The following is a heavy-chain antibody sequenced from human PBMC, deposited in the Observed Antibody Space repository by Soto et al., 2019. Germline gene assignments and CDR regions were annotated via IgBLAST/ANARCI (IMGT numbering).Heavy chain of an antibody. CDR3: ARSTYYVSNWFDP. D-gene: IGHD3-3*01. CDR2: IYYSGST. V-gene: IGHV4-59*08. CDR1: GGSISSYY. J-gene: IGHJ5*02. Sequence: QVQLQESGPGLVKPSETLSLTCTVSGGSISSYYWSWIRQPPGKGLEWIGYIYYSGSTNYNPSLKSRVTISVDPSKNQCSRKLSSVTAADTAVYYCARSTYYVSNWFDPWGQGTLVTVSS.